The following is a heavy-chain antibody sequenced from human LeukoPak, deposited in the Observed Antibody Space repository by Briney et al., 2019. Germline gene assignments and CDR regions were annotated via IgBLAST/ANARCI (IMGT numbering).Heavy chain of an antibody. D-gene: IGHD3-22*01. J-gene: IGHJ4*02. CDR3: ARGPRVVYYDSSGYYYGPFDY. V-gene: IGHV1-46*01. CDR1: GYTFTSYY. Sequence: ASVKVSCKASGYTFTSYYMHWVRQAPGQGLEWMGIINPSGGSTIYAQKVQGRVTLTRGTFTSTVYIEQSSLRSEDTAVYYCARGPRVVYYDSSGYYYGPFDYWGQGTLVTVSS. CDR2: INPSGGST.